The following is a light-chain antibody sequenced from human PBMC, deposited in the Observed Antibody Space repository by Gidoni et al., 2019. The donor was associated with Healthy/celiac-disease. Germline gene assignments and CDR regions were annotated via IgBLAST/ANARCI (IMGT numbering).Light chain of an antibody. CDR2: WAS. CDR3: QQYDSTPQT. CDR1: QSVLYSSNNKNY. V-gene: IGKV4-1*01. J-gene: IGKJ3*01. Sequence: DIVMTQSPASLAVSLGERATINCKSSQSVLYSSNNKNYLAWYQQKPGQPPKLLIYWASTRESGVPDRFSGSGSGTDFTLTISSLQAEDGAVYYCQQYDSTPQTFGPGTKVDIK.